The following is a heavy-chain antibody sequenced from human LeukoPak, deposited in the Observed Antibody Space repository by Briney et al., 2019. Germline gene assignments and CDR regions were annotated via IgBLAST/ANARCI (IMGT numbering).Heavy chain of an antibody. CDR3: ARDYLAGSYYDYVWGSYRMGGLDY. CDR1: GFTFRSYA. Sequence: GGSLRLSCAASGFTFRSYAMHWVRQAPGKGLEWVAFIDYVGNYKYYADSVKGRFTISRDNSKNTLYLQMNSLRAEDTAVYYCARDYLAGSYYDYVWGSYRMGGLDYWGQGTLVTVSS. V-gene: IGHV3-30*06. J-gene: IGHJ4*02. CDR2: IDYVGNYK. D-gene: IGHD3-16*02.